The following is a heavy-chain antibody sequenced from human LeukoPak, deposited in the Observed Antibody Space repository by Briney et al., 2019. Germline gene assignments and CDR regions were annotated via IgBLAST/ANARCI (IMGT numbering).Heavy chain of an antibody. CDR3: ARSPGYYFDY. Sequence: SETLSLTCAVYGGSFSGYYWSWIRQPPGKGLEWIGGIYYTGSTYYNPSLKSRVTISVDTSKNQFSLRLSSVTAADTAVYYCARSPGYYFDYWGQGTLVTVSS. CDR1: GGSFSGYY. CDR2: IYYTGST. J-gene: IGHJ4*02. V-gene: IGHV4-34*01.